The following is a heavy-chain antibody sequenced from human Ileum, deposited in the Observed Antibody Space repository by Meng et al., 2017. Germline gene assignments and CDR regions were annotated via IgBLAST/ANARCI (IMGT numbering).Heavy chain of an antibody. J-gene: IGHJ4*02. CDR2: LSASGGTI. V-gene: IGHV3-23*01. CDR1: GFTFSDYA. Sequence: GESLKISCTGSGFTFSDYAMSWVRQAPGKGPEWVSVLSASGGTIHYADSVKGRFTISRDNSKNTLYLQMNSLRDEDTAVYYCARDAMRGGDLDYWGQGMLVTVSS. D-gene: IGHD2-21*02. CDR3: ARDAMRGGDLDY.